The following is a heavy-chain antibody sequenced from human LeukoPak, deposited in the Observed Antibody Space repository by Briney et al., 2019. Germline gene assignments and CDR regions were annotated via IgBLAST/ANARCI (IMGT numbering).Heavy chain of an antibody. CDR3: AKDNYYGDYEVTSIFGVD. CDR1: GFTFSSHG. D-gene: IGHD3-10*01. CDR2: IRYDGRNK. Sequence: GGSLRLSCAAPGFTFSSHGMHWVRQAPGKGLEWVAFIRYDGRNKYYADSMKGRFTISRDNSKNTLYLQMNSLRAEDTAVYYCAKDNYYGDYEVTSIFGVDWGQGTLVTVSS. V-gene: IGHV3-30*02. J-gene: IGHJ4*02.